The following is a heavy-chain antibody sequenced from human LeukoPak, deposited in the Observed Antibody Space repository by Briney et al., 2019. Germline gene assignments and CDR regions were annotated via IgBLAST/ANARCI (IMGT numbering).Heavy chain of an antibody. CDR1: GFTFGDYA. Sequence: PGGSLRLSCTASGFTFGDYAMSWFRQAPGKGLEWVGFIRSKAYGGTTEYAASVKGRFTISRDDSKSIAYLQMNSLKTEDTAVYYCTSKGNSGVYYYYGMDVWGQGTTVTVSS. V-gene: IGHV3-49*03. D-gene: IGHD4-23*01. J-gene: IGHJ6*02. CDR3: TSKGNSGVYYYYGMDV. CDR2: IRSKAYGGTT.